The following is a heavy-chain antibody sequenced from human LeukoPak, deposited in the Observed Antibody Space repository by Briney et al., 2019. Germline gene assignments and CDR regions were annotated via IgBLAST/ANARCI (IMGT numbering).Heavy chain of an antibody. CDR3: ASWELRNFDAFDI. CDR2: INHSGST. V-gene: IGHV4-34*01. J-gene: IGHJ3*02. D-gene: IGHD3-10*01. CDR1: GGSFCGYN. Sequence: SETLSLTCAVYGGSFCGYNWSWIRQTPGKGLERIGEINHSGSTNYNPSLKSRVTISVDTSKNQFSLKLSSVTAADTAVYYCASWELRNFDAFDIWGQGTMVTVSS.